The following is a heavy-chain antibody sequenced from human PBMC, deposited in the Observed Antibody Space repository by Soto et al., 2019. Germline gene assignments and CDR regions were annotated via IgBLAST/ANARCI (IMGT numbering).Heavy chain of an antibody. CDR1: GFTFSSYW. V-gene: IGHV3-7*01. Sequence: PGGSLRLSCAASGFTFSSYWMSWVRQAPGKGLEWVANIKQDGSEKYYVDSVKGRFTISRDNAKNSLYLQMNSLRAEDTAVYYCARDGVRYFDSNIDYWAREPWSPSPQ. J-gene: IGHJ4*02. CDR3: ARDGVRYFDSNIDY. D-gene: IGHD3-9*01. CDR2: IKQDGSEK.